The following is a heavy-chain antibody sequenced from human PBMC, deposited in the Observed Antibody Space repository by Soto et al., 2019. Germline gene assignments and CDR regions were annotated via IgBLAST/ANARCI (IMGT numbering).Heavy chain of an antibody. D-gene: IGHD3-10*01. Sequence: QLSESGGNWLQPGRSLTLSCAASGFTLPSYAMTWVRQPPGKGLEWVSSMNGAATSASYADSVKGRFTISRDTYKNTVYLEMNTLRPEGTAVYYCARGGADHYNFGMDVWGQGTTVIVSS. CDR3: ARGGADHYNFGMDV. CDR1: GFTLPSYA. J-gene: IGHJ6*02. CDR2: MNGAATSA. V-gene: IGHV3-23*05.